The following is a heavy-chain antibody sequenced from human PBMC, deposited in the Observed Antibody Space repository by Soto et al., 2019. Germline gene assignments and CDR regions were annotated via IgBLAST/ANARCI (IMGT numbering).Heavy chain of an antibody. Sequence: QVQLQESGPGLVKPSQTLSLTCTVSGGSISSGGYYWSWIRQHPGKGLEWIGYIYYSGSTYYNPSLKSRVTISVDTSKNQFSLKLSSVTAADTAVYYCAREALGYCSSTSCPPGNFDPWGQGTLDTVSS. D-gene: IGHD2-2*01. CDR1: GGSISSGGYY. J-gene: IGHJ5*02. CDR3: AREALGYCSSTSCPPGNFDP. V-gene: IGHV4-31*03. CDR2: IYYSGST.